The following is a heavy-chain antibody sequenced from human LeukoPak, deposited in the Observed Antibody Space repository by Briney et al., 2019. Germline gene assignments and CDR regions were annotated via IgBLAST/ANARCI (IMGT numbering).Heavy chain of an antibody. V-gene: IGHV3-23*01. CDR3: AKDGRITIFWFDP. J-gene: IGHJ5*02. D-gene: IGHD3-3*01. CDR2: ISGSGGST. CDR1: GFTFSSYW. Sequence: PGGSLRLSCVASGFTFSSYWMHWVRQAPGKGLEWVSAISGSGGSTYYADSVKGRFTISRDNSKNTLYLQMNSLRAEDTAVYYCAKDGRITIFWFDPWGQGTLVTVSS.